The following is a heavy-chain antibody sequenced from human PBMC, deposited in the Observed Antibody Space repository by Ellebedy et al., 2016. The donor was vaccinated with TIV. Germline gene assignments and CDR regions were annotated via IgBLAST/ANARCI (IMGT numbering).Heavy chain of an antibody. D-gene: IGHD6-19*01. Sequence: PGGSLRLSCAASGSTFSSYAMHWVRQAPGKGLEWVAVISYDGSNKYYADSVKGRFTISRDNSKNTLYLQRNSLRAEDTDVYYCARAAAGTNAWGQGTLVTVSS. J-gene: IGHJ4*02. CDR2: ISYDGSNK. V-gene: IGHV3-30-3*01. CDR3: ARAAAGTNA. CDR1: GSTFSSYA.